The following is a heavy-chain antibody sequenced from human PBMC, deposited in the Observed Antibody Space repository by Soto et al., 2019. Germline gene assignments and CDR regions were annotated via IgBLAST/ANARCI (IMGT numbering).Heavy chain of an antibody. CDR2: IWYDGSEK. J-gene: IGHJ4*02. CDR3: ARQSLGNIRLRGFDY. V-gene: IGHV3-33*01. CDR1: GFTFSDYG. D-gene: IGHD1-1*01. Sequence: QVQLVESGGGVVQPGRSLGLSCAASGFTFSDYGVHWVRQAPGKGLEWVAVIWYDGSEKYYADSVKGRFAITRDNSKNTLYLQMNSLRAEDTVVYYCARQSLGNIRLRGFDYWGQGALVTVSS.